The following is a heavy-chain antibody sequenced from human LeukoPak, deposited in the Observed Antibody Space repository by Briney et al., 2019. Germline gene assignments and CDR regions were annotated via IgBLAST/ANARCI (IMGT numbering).Heavy chain of an antibody. J-gene: IGHJ3*02. Sequence: PSETLSLTCTVSGGSISTYYWSWVRQPAGKGLEWIGRIYTSGSTNYNPSLKSRVTISVDTSKNQFSLKLSSVTAADTAVYYCARSGYYYDSSESIDIWGQGTMVTVSS. CDR2: IYTSGST. CDR1: GGSISTYY. CDR3: ARSGYYYDSSESIDI. D-gene: IGHD3-22*01. V-gene: IGHV4-4*07.